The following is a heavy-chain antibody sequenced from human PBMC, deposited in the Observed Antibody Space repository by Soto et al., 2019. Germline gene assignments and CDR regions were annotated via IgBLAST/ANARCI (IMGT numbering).Heavy chain of an antibody. J-gene: IGHJ5*02. V-gene: IGHV2-5*02. CDR3: AHGPPFGAAIMLPNLWFDP. CDR2: IYWDDDK. CDR1: GFSLSTSGVG. D-gene: IGHD3-16*01. Sequence: QITLKESGPTLVKPTQTLTLTCTFSGFSLSTSGVGVGWIRQPPGKALEWLALIYWDDDKRYSPSLKSRLTITKDTSKNQVVLTMTNMDPVDTATYYCAHGPPFGAAIMLPNLWFDPWGQGTLVTVSS.